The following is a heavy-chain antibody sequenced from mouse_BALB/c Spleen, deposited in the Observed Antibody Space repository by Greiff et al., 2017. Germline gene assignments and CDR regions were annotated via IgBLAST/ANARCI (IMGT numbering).Heavy chain of an antibody. CDR2: ISTYYGDA. D-gene: IGHD2-1*01. V-gene: IGHV1S137*01. CDR1: GYTFTDYA. CDR3: ARRGGNGFDY. Sequence: QVQLQQSGAELVRPGVSVKISCKGSGYTFTDYAMHWVKQSHAKSLEWIGVISTYYGDASYNQKFKGKATMTVDKSSSTAYMELARLTSEDSAIYYCARRGGNGFDYWGQGTTLTVSS. J-gene: IGHJ2*01.